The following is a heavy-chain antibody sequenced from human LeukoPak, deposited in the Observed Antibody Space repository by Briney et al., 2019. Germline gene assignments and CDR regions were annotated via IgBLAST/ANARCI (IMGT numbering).Heavy chain of an antibody. D-gene: IGHD4-23*01. CDR2: IYYSGST. CDR1: GGSISSGGYY. CDR3: ARLYGGNGAFDI. Sequence: KASETLSLTCTVSGGSISSGGYYWSWIRQPPGKGLEWIGYIYYSGSTNYNPSLKSRVTISVDTSKNQFSLKLSSVTAADTAVYYCARLYGGNGAFDIWGQGTMVTVSS. V-gene: IGHV4-61*08. J-gene: IGHJ3*02.